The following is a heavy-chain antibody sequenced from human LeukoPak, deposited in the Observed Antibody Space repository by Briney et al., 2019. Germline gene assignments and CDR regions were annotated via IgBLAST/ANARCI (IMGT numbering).Heavy chain of an antibody. D-gene: IGHD3-3*01. J-gene: IGHJ3*02. CDR1: GFTFSSYA. CDR3: AKGRGYDFWSGSDAFDI. V-gene: IGHV3-23*01. CDR2: ISGSGGST. Sequence: GSLRLSCAASGFTFSSYAVSWVRQAPGKGLEWVSAISGSGGSTYYADSVKGRFTISRDNSKNTLYLQMNSLRAEDTAVYYCAKGRGYDFWSGSDAFDIWGQGTMVTVSS.